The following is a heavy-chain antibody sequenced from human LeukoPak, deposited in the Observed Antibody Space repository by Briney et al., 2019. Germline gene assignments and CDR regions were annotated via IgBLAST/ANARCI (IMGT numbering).Heavy chain of an antibody. CDR1: GYSFINYW. V-gene: IGHV5-51*01. CDR2: IYAGDSDT. D-gene: IGHD2-2*02. J-gene: IGHJ4*02. Sequence: GESLKISCKGSGYSFINYWIGWVRQMPGKGLEWMGIIYAGDSDTRYSSSFQGQITISADKSIDTAYLQWSSLKASDTAVYYCARGYCSSTSCYTNFDYWGQGTLVTVSS. CDR3: ARGYCSSTSCYTNFDY.